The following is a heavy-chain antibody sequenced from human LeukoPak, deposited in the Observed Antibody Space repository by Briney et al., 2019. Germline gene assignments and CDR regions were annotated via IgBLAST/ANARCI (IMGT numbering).Heavy chain of an antibody. CDR3: ASDGIEGDYYYMDV. Sequence: ASAKVSCKASGYTFTSYGISWVRQAPGQGLEWMGINNPGGGTVVHGQKFQGRVSMTRDMSTSTVYMELSSLTSEDTAVYYCASDGIEGDYYYMDVWGRGTTVTVSS. CDR1: GYTFTSYG. D-gene: IGHD1-14*01. CDR2: NNPGGGTV. V-gene: IGHV1-46*01. J-gene: IGHJ6*03.